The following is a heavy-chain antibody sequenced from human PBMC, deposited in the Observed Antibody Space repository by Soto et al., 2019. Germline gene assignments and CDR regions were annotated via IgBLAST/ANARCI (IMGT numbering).Heavy chain of an antibody. CDR3: QILLWFGESTYYMDV. CDR2: ISGSGGST. J-gene: IGHJ6*03. V-gene: IGHV3-23*01. D-gene: IGHD3-10*01. Sequence: EVQLLESGGGLVQPGGSLRLSCAASGFTFSSYAMSWVRQAPGKGLEWVSAISGSGGSTYYADSVKGRFTISRDNSKNTLYLQMNSLRAEDTAVYYCQILLWFGESTYYMDVWGKGTTVTVSS. CDR1: GFTFSSYA.